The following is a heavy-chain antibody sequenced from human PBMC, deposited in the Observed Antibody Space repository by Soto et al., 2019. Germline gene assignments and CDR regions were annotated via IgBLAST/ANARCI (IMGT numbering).Heavy chain of an antibody. D-gene: IGHD3-3*01. V-gene: IGHV3-23*01. CDR1: GFTFSSYA. J-gene: IGHJ4*02. Sequence: PGESLKISCAASGFTFSSYAMSWVRQAPGKGLEWVSAISGSGGSTYYADSVKGRFTISRDNSKNTLYLQMNSLRAEDTAVYYCAKYDFWSGPNPFFGYWGQGTLVTVSS. CDR2: ISGSGGST. CDR3: AKYDFWSGPNPFFGY.